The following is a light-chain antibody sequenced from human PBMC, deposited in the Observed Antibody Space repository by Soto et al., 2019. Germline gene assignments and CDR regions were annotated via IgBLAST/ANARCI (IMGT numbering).Light chain of an antibody. CDR3: QQYDSTPWT. Sequence: DIMMTQSPDSLAVSLGERATINCKSSQSVLYSSDNKNYLAWYQQKPGQPLKLLIYWASTRESGVPDRFSGSGSGTDFTLTISSLQAEDVAVYYCQQYDSTPWTFGQGTKVEIK. J-gene: IGKJ1*01. CDR2: WAS. V-gene: IGKV4-1*01. CDR1: QSVLYSSDNKNY.